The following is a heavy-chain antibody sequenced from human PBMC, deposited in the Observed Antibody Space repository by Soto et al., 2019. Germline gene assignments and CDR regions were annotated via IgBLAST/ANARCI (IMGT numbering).Heavy chain of an antibody. J-gene: IGHJ5*02. CDR2: IYYSGST. CDR3: ARMLSYDFWSGPNRFDP. Sequence: LSLTCTVSGGSIGSGGYYWSWIRQHPGKGLEWIGYIYYSGSTYYNPSLKSRVTISVDTSKNQFSLKLSSVTAADTAVYYCARMLSYDFWSGPNRFDPWGQGTLVTVSS. V-gene: IGHV4-31*03. CDR1: GGSIGSGGYY. D-gene: IGHD3-3*01.